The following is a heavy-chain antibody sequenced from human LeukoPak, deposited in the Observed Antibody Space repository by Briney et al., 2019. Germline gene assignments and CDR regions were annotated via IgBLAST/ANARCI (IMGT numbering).Heavy chain of an antibody. CDR1: GGSFSGYY. CDR2: INHSGRT. Sequence: SETLSLTCAVYGGSFSGYYWSWIRQPPGKGLEWIGEINHSGRTNYNPPLKSRVTISVDTSKNQFSLKLSCVTAAHTAVYFCARDVAMVWGGSILDYWGQGTLVTVSS. J-gene: IGHJ4*02. CDR3: ARDVAMVWGGSILDY. D-gene: IGHD3-10*01. V-gene: IGHV4-34*01.